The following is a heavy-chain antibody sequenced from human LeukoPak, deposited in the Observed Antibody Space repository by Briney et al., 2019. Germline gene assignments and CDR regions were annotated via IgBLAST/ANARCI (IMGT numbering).Heavy chain of an antibody. CDR1: GFTFSSYA. Sequence: GGSLRLSCAASGFTFSSYAMSWVRQAPGKGLEWVSGISRSGGSTYYADSVKGRFTISRDNSRNTLYLQMNSLRADDTAVYYCARDSGYDNSGAHAFDIWGQGTMVTVSS. V-gene: IGHV3-23*01. D-gene: IGHD3-22*01. CDR3: ARDSGYDNSGAHAFDI. J-gene: IGHJ3*02. CDR2: ISRSGGST.